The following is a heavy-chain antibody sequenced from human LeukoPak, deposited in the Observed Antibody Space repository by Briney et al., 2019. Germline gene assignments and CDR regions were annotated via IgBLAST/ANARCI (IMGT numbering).Heavy chain of an antibody. J-gene: IGHJ4*02. CDR2: VKGDGVTT. D-gene: IGHD6-19*01. CDR3: VRDTGSGWDFDY. V-gene: IGHV3-43*02. CDR1: GFTFNAYA. Sequence: GGSLRLSCAASGFTFNAYAIHWVRQAPGKGLEWVSLVKGDGVTTDYANSVKGRFTLSRDNSKNSLYLQMSNLRTEDTALYYCVRDTGSGWDFDYWGQGTLVTVSS.